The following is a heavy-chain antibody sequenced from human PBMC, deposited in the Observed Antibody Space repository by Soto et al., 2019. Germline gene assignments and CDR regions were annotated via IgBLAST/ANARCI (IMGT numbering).Heavy chain of an antibody. Sequence: GGSLRLSCAASGFTFSSYGMHWVRQAPGKGLEWVAVISYDGSNKYYADSVKGRFTISRDNSKKTLYLQMNSLRAEDTVVYYCAKGVLNYYDSSGYPYNWFDPWGQGTLVTVSS. V-gene: IGHV3-30*18. CDR1: GFTFSSYG. CDR2: ISYDGSNK. J-gene: IGHJ5*02. D-gene: IGHD3-22*01. CDR3: AKGVLNYYDSSGYPYNWFDP.